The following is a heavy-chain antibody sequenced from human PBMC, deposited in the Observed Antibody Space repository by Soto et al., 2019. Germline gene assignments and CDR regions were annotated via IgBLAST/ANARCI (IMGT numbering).Heavy chain of an antibody. Sequence: GASVKVSCKASGYTFTSYAMHWVRQAPGQRLEWMGWINAGNGNTKYSQKFQGRVTITRDTSASTAYMELSSLRSEDTAVYYCARAVQSGEYYYYGMDVWGQGTTVTVSS. CDR3: ARAVQSGEYYYYGMDV. CDR2: INAGNGNT. V-gene: IGHV1-3*01. CDR1: GYTFTSYA. J-gene: IGHJ6*02. D-gene: IGHD4-17*01.